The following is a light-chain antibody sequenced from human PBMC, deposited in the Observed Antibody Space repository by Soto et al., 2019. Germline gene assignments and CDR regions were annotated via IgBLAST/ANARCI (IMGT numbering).Light chain of an antibody. Sequence: DIQMTQSPPSLFASIGDRVTIKCRASQSISSYLNWYQQKPGKAPKLLIYAASSLQSGVPSRFSGSGSGTDFTLTISSLQPEDFATYYCQQSYSTPPTFGQGTKVDIK. CDR3: QQSYSTPPT. CDR1: QSISSY. J-gene: IGKJ1*01. V-gene: IGKV1-39*01. CDR2: AAS.